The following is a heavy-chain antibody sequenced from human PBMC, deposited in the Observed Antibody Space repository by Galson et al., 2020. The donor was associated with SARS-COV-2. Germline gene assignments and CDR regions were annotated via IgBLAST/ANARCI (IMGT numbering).Heavy chain of an antibody. CDR2: IYHSGST. CDR3: ARVWRDCSGGSCYSLFDY. D-gene: IGHD2-15*01. CDR1: GGSISSSNW. J-gene: IGHJ4*02. Sequence: SETLSLTCAVSGGSISSSNWWSWVRQPPGKGLEWIGEIYHSGSTNYNPSLKSRVTISVDKSKNQFSLKLSSVTAADTAVYYCARVWRDCSGGSCYSLFDYWGQGTLVTVSS. V-gene: IGHV4-4*02.